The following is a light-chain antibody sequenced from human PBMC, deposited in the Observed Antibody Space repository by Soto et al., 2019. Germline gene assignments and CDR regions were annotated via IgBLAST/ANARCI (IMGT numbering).Light chain of an antibody. CDR2: AAT. CDR3: QESSTTPAFT. J-gene: IGKJ3*01. Sequence: DIQMTQSPSSLSASVGDRVTITCRASHSVASYFNWFQQRPGKAPSLLIYAATTLHTGVPSRFSGSRSGTNFILTISRLQPEDFATYYCQESSTTPAFTFGPGPKVDFK. V-gene: IGKV1-39*01. CDR1: HSVASY.